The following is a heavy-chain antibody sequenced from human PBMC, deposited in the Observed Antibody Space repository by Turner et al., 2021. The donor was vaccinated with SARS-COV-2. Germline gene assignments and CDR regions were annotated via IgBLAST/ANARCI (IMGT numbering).Heavy chain of an antibody. CDR1: GFTFSSEA. CDR2: ISGSGVRT. D-gene: IGHD3-22*01. J-gene: IGHJ4*02. V-gene: IGHV3-23*01. CDR3: AKADRVMIVVVITLFDY. Sequence: EVQLLESGGGWVQPGGSLSLSCAASGFTFSSEAMSWVRQAPGKGLEWVSAISGSGVRTYYAYAVKGRFTISRDNSKNTLYLQMNSLRAEDTAVYYCAKADRVMIVVVITLFDYWGQGTLVTVSS.